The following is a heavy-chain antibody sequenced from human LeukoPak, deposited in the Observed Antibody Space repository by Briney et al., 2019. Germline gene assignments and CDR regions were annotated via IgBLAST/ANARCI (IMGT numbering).Heavy chain of an antibody. CDR3: ARCGTPNNYYGYGVDV. CDR1: GFTFSSYS. CDR2: ISSSSSYI. Sequence: PGGSLRLSCAASGFTFSSYSMNWVRQAPGKGLEWVSSISSSSSYIYYADSVKGRFTISRDNAKNSLYLQMISLRAEDTAVYYCARCGTPNNYYGYGVDVWGQGTTVIVSS. J-gene: IGHJ6*02. V-gene: IGHV3-21*04. D-gene: IGHD1-26*01.